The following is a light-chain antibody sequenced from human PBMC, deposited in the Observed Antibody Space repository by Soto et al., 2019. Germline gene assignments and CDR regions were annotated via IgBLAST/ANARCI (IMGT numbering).Light chain of an antibody. CDR1: QSVSSN. Sequence: DIVMTQYPGTLSASPGERATLSCRASQSVSSNLAWYQQKPGQAHRLLIYGASTRGTGIPARFSGSRSETEFTLTISSLQSEDFAVYYCQQFYTWPPTFGQGTKVEIQ. CDR2: GAS. CDR3: QQFYTWPPT. V-gene: IGKV3-15*01. J-gene: IGKJ1*01.